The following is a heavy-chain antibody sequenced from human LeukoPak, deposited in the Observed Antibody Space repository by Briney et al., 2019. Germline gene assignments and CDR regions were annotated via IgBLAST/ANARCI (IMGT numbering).Heavy chain of an antibody. CDR2: IYSDGTT. J-gene: IGHJ4*02. D-gene: IGHD6-19*01. CDR1: GFTFSSYA. V-gene: IGHV3-23*03. CDR3: AKAPPLNRIAVTGTRFDY. Sequence: GGSLRLSCAASGFTFSSYAMSWVRQAPGKGLEWVSVIYSDGTTYYADSVKGRFTISRDNSKNTLYLQMNSLRAEDTAVYYCAKAPPLNRIAVTGTRFDYWGQGTLVTVSS.